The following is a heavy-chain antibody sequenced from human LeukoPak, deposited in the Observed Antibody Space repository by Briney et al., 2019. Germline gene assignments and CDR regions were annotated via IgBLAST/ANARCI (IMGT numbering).Heavy chain of an antibody. CDR2: IRSKAYGGTT. D-gene: IGHD4-17*01. CDR1: GFTFGDYA. CDR3: TSTASTVTTMGYYFDY. V-gene: IGHV3-49*03. J-gene: IGHJ4*02. Sequence: GRSLRLSCTASGFTFGDYAMSWFRQAPGKGLEWVGFIRSKAYGGTTEYAASVKGRFTISRDDSKSIAYLQMNSLKTEDTAVYYCTSTASTVTTMGYYFDYWGQGTVVTVSS.